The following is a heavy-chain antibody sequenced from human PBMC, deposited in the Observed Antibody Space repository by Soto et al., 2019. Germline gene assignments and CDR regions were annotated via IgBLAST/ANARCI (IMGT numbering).Heavy chain of an antibody. D-gene: IGHD3-10*01. J-gene: IGHJ6*03. CDR1: GGSISSSSYY. V-gene: IGHV4-39*01. CDR3: ARPMVRPVGGYYYMDV. Sequence: SETLSLTCTVSGGSISSSSYYWGWIRQPPGKGLEWIGSIYYSGSTYYNPSLKSRVTISVDTSKNQFSLKLSSVTAADTAVYYCARPMVRPVGGYYYMDVCGKGTTVTVSS. CDR2: IYYSGST.